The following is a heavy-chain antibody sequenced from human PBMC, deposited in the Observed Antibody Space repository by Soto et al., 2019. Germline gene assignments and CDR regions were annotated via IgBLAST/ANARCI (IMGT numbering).Heavy chain of an antibody. J-gene: IGHJ3*02. Sequence: EASVKVSCKASGYTFTSYGISWVRQAPGQRLEWMGWINAGNGNTRYSQKFQGRVTITRDTSASTAYMELSSLRSEDTAVYYCESILPDDAFDIWGQGNMVNVS. D-gene: IGHD3-9*01. CDR2: INAGNGNT. CDR1: GYTFTSYG. V-gene: IGHV1-3*01. CDR3: ESILPDDAFDI.